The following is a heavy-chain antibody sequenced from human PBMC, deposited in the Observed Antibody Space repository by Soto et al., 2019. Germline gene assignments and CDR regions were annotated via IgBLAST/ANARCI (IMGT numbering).Heavy chain of an antibody. CDR2: IYYSGST. CDR3: ARRYGTTFDY. D-gene: IGHD1-7*01. Sequence: QVQLQESGPGLVKPSETLSITCTVSGGSISSYYWSWIRQPPGKGLEWIGYIYYSGSTNYNPSLKIRVTISVDTSENQFSLKLSSVTAADTAVYYCARRYGTTFDYWCQGTLVTVSS. J-gene: IGHJ4*02. V-gene: IGHV4-59*01. CDR1: GGSISSYY.